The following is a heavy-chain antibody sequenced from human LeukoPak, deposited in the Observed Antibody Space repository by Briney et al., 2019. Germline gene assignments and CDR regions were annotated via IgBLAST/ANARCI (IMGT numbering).Heavy chain of an antibody. J-gene: IGHJ4*02. CDR2: ISSGSSTI. CDR1: GFTFSSYS. V-gene: IGHV3-48*02. D-gene: IGHD1-26*01. CDR3: ARDLNVGAFAY. Sequence: GGTLRLSCAASGFTFSSYSMNWVRQAPGKGLEWVSYISSGSSTIYYADSVKGRFTISRDNAKNSLSLQMNSLRDEDTAVYYCARDLNVGAFAYWGQGTLGSVSS.